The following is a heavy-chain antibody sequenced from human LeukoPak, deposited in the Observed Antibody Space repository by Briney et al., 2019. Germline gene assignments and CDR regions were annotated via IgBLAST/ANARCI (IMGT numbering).Heavy chain of an antibody. V-gene: IGHV4-59*08. CDR2: VYYSGST. CDR1: GGSISSYY. D-gene: IGHD3-9*01. CDR3: ASLYYDILTGYYTPFDY. Sequence: SETLSLTCSVSGGSISSYYWSWIRQPPGKGLEWIGYVYYSGSTNYNPSLKSRVTISVDTSKNQFSLKLSSVTAADTAVYYCASLYYDILTGYYTPFDYWGQGTLATVSS. J-gene: IGHJ4*02.